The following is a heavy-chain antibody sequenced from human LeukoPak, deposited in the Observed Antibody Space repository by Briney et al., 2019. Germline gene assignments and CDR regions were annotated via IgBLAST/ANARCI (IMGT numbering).Heavy chain of an antibody. V-gene: IGHV3-72*01. Sequence: PGGSLRLSCAASGFTFSDHYMDWVRQAPGKGLEWVGRSRNKPTSYTTEFAASVKGRFSISGDDSKRSLYLQMNSLRAEDTAVYYCARGGVRGILLPVDYWGQGTLVTVSS. D-gene: IGHD3-10*01. CDR2: SRNKPTSYTT. CDR1: GFTFSDHY. J-gene: IGHJ4*02. CDR3: ARGGVRGILLPVDY.